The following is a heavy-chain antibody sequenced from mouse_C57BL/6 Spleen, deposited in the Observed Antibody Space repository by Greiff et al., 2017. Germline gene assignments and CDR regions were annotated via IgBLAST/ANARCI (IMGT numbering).Heavy chain of an antibody. CDR3: AKTPYCYGSSPYAMDY. CDR2: IDPSDSET. D-gene: IGHD1-1*01. Sequence: VQLKQPGAELVRPGSSVKLSCKASGYTFTSYWMHWVKQRPIQGLEWIGNIDPSDSETHYNQKFKDKATLTVDKSSSTAYMQLSSLTSEDSAVYYCAKTPYCYGSSPYAMDYWGQGTSVTVSS. CDR1: GYTFTSYW. J-gene: IGHJ4*01. V-gene: IGHV1-52*01.